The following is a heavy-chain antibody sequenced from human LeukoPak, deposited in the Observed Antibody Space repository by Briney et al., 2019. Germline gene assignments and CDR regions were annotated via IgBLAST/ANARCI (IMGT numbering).Heavy chain of an antibody. CDR1: GYTFTDNG. CDR2: ISANSGKT. V-gene: IGHV1-18*01. CDR3: AKDKNYRFDY. D-gene: IGHD5-24*01. J-gene: IGHJ4*02. Sequence: ASVKVSCKASGYTFTDNGISWVRQAPGEGPEWMGWISANSGKTNYAQRFQGRVTMTRETSSSTVYMELRSLRSDDTAVYFCAKDKNYRFDYWGQGTLVSVTS.